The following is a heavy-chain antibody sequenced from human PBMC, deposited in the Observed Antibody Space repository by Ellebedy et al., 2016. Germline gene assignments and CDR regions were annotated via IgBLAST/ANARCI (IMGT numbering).Heavy chain of an antibody. J-gene: IGHJ5*02. CDR2: ISAYNGNT. Sequence: ASVKVSXXASGYTFTSYGISWVRQAPGQGLEWMGWISAYNGNTNYAQKLQGRVTMTTDTSTSTAYMELRRLRSDDTAVYYCARSPYGSGTRDWFDPWGQGTLVTVSS. CDR1: GYTFTSYG. V-gene: IGHV1-18*01. D-gene: IGHD3-10*01. CDR3: ARSPYGSGTRDWFDP.